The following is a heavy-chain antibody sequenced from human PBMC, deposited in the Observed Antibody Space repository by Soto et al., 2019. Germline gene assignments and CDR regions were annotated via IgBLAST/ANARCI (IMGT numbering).Heavy chain of an antibody. CDR2: TYYRSKWYY. Sequence: SQTLSLTCAITGDSVSSNSAGWSWVRQSPSRGLEWLGRTYYRSKWYYGYAVSVRGRITINPDTSKNQYSLQLNSVTPEDTAVYFCARGEQYSGRIFDYWGRGTLVTSPQ. V-gene: IGHV6-1*01. D-gene: IGHD1-26*01. J-gene: IGHJ4*01. CDR3: ARGEQYSGRIFDY. CDR1: GDSVSSNSAG.